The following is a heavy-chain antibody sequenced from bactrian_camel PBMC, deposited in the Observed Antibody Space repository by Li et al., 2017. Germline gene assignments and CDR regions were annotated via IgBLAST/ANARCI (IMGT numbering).Heavy chain of an antibody. V-gene: IGHV3S40*01. CDR2: INSGGGST. Sequence: VQLVESGGGLVQPGGSLRLSCAASGFTFSSYDMSWVCQAPGKGLEWVSAINSGGGSTYYADSVKGRFTISQDTAKNTVYLLMNSLEPADTAMYYCGTLSVDYGGTCPFAHWGQGNQVTVS. J-gene: IGHJ4*01. CDR3: GTLSVDYGGTCPFAH. CDR1: GFTFSSYD. D-gene: IGHD6*01.